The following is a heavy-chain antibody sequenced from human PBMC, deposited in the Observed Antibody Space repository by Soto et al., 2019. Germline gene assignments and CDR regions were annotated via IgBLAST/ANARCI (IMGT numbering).Heavy chain of an antibody. D-gene: IGHD5-12*01. V-gene: IGHV3-11*01. CDR1: GFTFSDYY. J-gene: IGHJ6*02. CDR3: ASALQVATMLGPAYSPYGMDV. CDR2: ISSSGSTI. Sequence: GGSLRLSCAASGFTFSDYYMSWIRQAPGKGLEWVSYISSSGSTIYYADSVKGRFTISRDNAKNSLYLQMNSLRAEDTAVYYCASALQVATMLGPAYSPYGMDVWGQGTTVTVSS.